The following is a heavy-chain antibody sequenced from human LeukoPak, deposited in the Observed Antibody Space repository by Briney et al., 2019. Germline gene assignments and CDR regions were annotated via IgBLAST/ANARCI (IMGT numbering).Heavy chain of an antibody. CDR2: IYYSGST. V-gene: IGHV4-39*07. CDR3: ARDIVLMVYAIGWFDP. J-gene: IGHJ5*02. D-gene: IGHD2-8*01. CDR1: GDSISPYY. Sequence: SETLSLTCTVSGDSISPYYWGWIRQPPGKGLEWIGSIYYSGSTYYNPSLKSRVTISVDTSKNQFSLKLSSVTAADTAVYYCARDIVLMVYAIGWFDPWGQGTLVTVSS.